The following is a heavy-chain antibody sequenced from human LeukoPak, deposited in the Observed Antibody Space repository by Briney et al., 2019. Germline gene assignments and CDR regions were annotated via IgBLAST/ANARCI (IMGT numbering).Heavy chain of an antibody. D-gene: IGHD6-13*01. Sequence: ASVKVSCKASGYTFTGYYMHWVRQAPGQGLGWMGIINPSGGSTSYAQKFQGRVTMTRDTSTSTVYMELSSLRSEDTAVYYCAEESWYGRSGVVYWGQGTLVTVSS. CDR2: INPSGGST. J-gene: IGHJ4*02. V-gene: IGHV1-46*01. CDR3: AEESWYGRSGVVY. CDR1: GYTFTGYY.